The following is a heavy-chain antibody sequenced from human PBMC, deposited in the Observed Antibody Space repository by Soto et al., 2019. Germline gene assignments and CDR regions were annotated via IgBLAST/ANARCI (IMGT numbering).Heavy chain of an antibody. CDR1: GFTFSNAW. Sequence: GGSLRLSCAASGFTFSNAWMNWVRQAPGKGLEWVGRIKSKTDGGTTDYAAPVKGRFTISRDDSKNTLYLQMNSLKTEDTAVYYCTTDPGPYYDSSGYYRYLDYWGQGTLVTVSS. D-gene: IGHD3-22*01. CDR2: IKSKTDGGTT. J-gene: IGHJ4*02. V-gene: IGHV3-15*07. CDR3: TTDPGPYYDSSGYYRYLDY.